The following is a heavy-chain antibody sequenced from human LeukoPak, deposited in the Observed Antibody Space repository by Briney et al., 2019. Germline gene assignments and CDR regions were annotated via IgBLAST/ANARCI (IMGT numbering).Heavy chain of an antibody. CDR2: ISCSGCHT. J-gene: IGHJ4*02. Sequence: PGGSVSLPCAPSGFTQNIYSKSGLREARGGGVEWFSLISCSGCHTYHAHSEKGLLTITRDDSKNTLYLEMNNLRAEDTAVFYWAREPPHCGGDCFSLLDNWGPGALVTVS. CDR1: GFTQNIYS. V-gene: IGHV3-23*01. D-gene: IGHD2-21*02. CDR3: AREPPHCGGDCFSLLDN.